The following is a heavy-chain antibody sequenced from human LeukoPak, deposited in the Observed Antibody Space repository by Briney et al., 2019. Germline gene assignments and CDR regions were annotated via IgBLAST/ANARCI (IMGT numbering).Heavy chain of an antibody. J-gene: IGHJ4*02. CDR1: GFTFSNYG. CDR2: IRYDGSNK. Sequence: PGGSLRLSCAASGFTFSNYGMRWLRQAPGKGLEWVAFIRYDGSNKYYADSVKGRFTISRDNSKNTLYLQMNSLRTEDTAVYYCAKVNGDYIVDPSDYWGQGTLVTVSS. V-gene: IGHV3-30*02. D-gene: IGHD4-17*01. CDR3: AKVNGDYIVDPSDY.